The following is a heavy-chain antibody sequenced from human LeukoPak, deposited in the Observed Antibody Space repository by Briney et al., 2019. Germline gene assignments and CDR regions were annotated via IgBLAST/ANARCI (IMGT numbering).Heavy chain of an antibody. Sequence: GGSLRLSCAASGFSVSNNYMNWVRQAPGKGLEWVSVIFSSGPTYYADSVKGRFTISRDTSKNALYLQMNSLRAEDTAVYYCAISGLGFGEFRGLDYWGQGTLVTVSS. CDR3: AISGLGFGEFRGLDY. D-gene: IGHD3-10*01. CDR1: GFSVSNNY. V-gene: IGHV3-53*01. CDR2: IFSSGPT. J-gene: IGHJ4*02.